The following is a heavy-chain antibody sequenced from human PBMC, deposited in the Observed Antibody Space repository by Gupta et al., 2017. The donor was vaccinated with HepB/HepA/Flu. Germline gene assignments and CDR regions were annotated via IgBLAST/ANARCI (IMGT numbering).Heavy chain of an antibody. V-gene: IGHV3-30*18. CDR2: ISNDGSNK. CDR1: GFTLSRSG. CDR3: AKVFKLPACADY. Sequence: QVQLVASGGGVVQPGRSLSLSCAASGFTLSRSGMHWVRQAPGKGLEWGAVISNDGSNKYYADSVKGRFTISRDNSKNTLYLQMNSLRAEDTAVYYCAKVFKLPACADYLGQGTLVTVSS. J-gene: IGHJ4*02.